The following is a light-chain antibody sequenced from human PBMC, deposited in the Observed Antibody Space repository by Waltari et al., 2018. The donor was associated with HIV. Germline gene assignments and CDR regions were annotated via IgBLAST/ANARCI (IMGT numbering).Light chain of an antibody. CDR3: QAWDSNTAHVL. Sequence: SYDLTQPPSVSVSPGQTASITCSGDKLGDKYASWYQQKAGQSPVLVIFQDRQRPSGTPDRFSGSNAGNTATLTISGTQAMDEADYYCQAWDSNTAHVLFGGGTKVNVL. J-gene: IGLJ2*01. V-gene: IGLV3-1*01. CDR1: KLGDKY. CDR2: QDR.